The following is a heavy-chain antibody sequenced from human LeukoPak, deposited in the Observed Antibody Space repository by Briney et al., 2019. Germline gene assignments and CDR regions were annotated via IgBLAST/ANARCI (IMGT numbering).Heavy chain of an antibody. CDR3: ARGKNYDFWSGYYGLDY. CDR2: INHSGST. D-gene: IGHD3-3*01. J-gene: IGHJ4*02. CDR1: GVSFSGYY. Sequence: KASETLSLTCAVYGVSFSGYYWSWIRQPPGKGLEWIGEINHSGSTNYNPSLKSRVTISVDTSKNQFSLKLSSVTAADTAVYYCARGKNYDFWSGYYGLDYWGQGPLVTVSS. V-gene: IGHV4-34*01.